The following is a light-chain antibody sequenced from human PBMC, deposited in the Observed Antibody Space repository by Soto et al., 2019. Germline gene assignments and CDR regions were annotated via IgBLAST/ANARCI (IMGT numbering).Light chain of an antibody. V-gene: IGKV3-20*01. CDR1: QIISSSY. Sequence: EIVLTQSPGTLSLSPGERATLSCRASQIISSSYIAWYQQKPGQAPSLLIYYASSRATGIPDRFSDSGSGTDFTLTISRLEPEDFAVYYCQQYGSSLPWTFGQGTKVEMK. CDR3: QQYGSSLPWT. J-gene: IGKJ1*01. CDR2: YAS.